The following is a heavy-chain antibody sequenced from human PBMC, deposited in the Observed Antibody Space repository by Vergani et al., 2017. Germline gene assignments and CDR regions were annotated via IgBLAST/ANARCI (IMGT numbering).Heavy chain of an antibody. Sequence: EVQLLESGGGLVQPGGSLRLSCAASGFTFSSYAMSWVRQAPGKGLEWVSAISGSGGSTYYADSVKGRFTISRDKSKNTLYLQMNSLRAEDTAVYYCAKNVGSSSWPTIDYWGQGTLVTVSS. CDR2: ISGSGGST. CDR1: GFTFSSYA. D-gene: IGHD6-13*01. J-gene: IGHJ4*02. V-gene: IGHV3-23*01. CDR3: AKNVGSSSWPTIDY.